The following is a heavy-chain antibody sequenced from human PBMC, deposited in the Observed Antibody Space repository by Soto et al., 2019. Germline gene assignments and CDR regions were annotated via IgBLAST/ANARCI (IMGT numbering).Heavy chain of an antibody. V-gene: IGHV4-59*01. CDR2: ISFSGAT. Sequence: AETLSITCTVSGVSITSYAWSWIRQTPGKGLDWIGSISFSGATYSNPSLKGRAALSVDTSENPISPTLNSVTCADTAVYFCARDPRDGYKRYFEFWGQGTQVTVSS. CDR3: ARDPRDGYKRYFEF. J-gene: IGHJ4*02. CDR1: GVSITSYA. D-gene: IGHD5-12*01.